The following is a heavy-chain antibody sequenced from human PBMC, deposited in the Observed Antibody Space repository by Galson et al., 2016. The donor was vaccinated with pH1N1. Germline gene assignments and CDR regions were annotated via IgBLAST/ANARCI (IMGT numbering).Heavy chain of an antibody. Sequence: SLRPPCAASGFTLSSYCMSWVRQAPGKGLEWVDNMNQDGNKKYYVDSLKGQFIISRYYSKNSLYLQMNSPRAEDTAMYYCVRAVGRAEAHWGQGTLVTVSS. CDR2: MNQDGNKK. D-gene: IGHD1-26*01. V-gene: IGHV3-7*01. J-gene: IGHJ4*02. CDR1: GFTLSSYC. CDR3: VRAVGRAEAH.